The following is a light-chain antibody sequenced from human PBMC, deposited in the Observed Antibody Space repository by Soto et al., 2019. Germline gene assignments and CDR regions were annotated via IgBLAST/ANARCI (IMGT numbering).Light chain of an antibody. CDR3: QSSDRCRVL. J-gene: IGLJ2*01. Sequence: QSVLTQPPSVSGAPGQRVTISCTGSSSNIGAGYGVQWYRQFPGTAPKFLIYDNSDRPSGVPYRFSGSKFGTSASLAITGLQNEGDDDYYCQSSDRCRVLFGGGTKLTVL. V-gene: IGLV1-40*01. CDR2: DNS. CDR1: SSNIGAGYG.